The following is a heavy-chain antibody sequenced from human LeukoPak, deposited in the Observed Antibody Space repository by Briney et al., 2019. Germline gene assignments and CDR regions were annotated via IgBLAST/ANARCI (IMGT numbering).Heavy chain of an antibody. V-gene: IGHV3-7*01. CDR1: GFTFSNSW. CDR3: TTDTDGSLDY. J-gene: IGHJ4*02. D-gene: IGHD1-26*01. Sequence: PGGSLRLSCAASGFTFSNSWMAWVRQAPGKGLEWVANIKQDGSTKHYADSLKGRFTISRDNPKNSLYLQMNNLRADDTAVYYCTTDTDGSLDYWVQGILVTVSS. CDR2: IKQDGSTK.